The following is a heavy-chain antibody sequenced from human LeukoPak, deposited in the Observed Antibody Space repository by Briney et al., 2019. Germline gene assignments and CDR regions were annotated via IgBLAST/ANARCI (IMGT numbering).Heavy chain of an antibody. CDR2: IGGSGTIT. CDR1: GFSFNTHA. D-gene: IGHD3-22*01. Sequence: QTGGSLRLSCAASGFSFNTHAMNWVRQAPGKGLEWVSVIGGSGTITHYADSVKGRFTISRDNSKNTLYLQMNRLRGEDTAVYYCAKCMIVASPGDDAFDIWGQGTMVTVSS. CDR3: AKCMIVASPGDDAFDI. V-gene: IGHV3-23*01. J-gene: IGHJ3*02.